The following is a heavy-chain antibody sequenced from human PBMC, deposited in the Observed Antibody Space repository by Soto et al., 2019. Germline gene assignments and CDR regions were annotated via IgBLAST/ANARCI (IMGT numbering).Heavy chain of an antibody. D-gene: IGHD6-6*01. CDR1: GFTFSSYA. J-gene: IGHJ4*02. Sequence: EVQLLESGGGLVQPGGSLRLSCAASGFTFSSYAMSWVRQAPGKGLEWVSAISCSGGSTYYADSVKGRFTISRDNYKNTLYLQMNSLRAEDTTVYYCAKVLLAVAARPGYFDYWGQGTMVTVSS. CDR3: AKVLLAVAARPGYFDY. V-gene: IGHV3-23*01. CDR2: ISCSGGST.